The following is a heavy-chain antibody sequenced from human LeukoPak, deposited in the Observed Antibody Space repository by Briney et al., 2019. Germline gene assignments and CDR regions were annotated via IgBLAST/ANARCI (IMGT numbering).Heavy chain of an antibody. CDR1: GFTFSSYA. J-gene: IGHJ5*02. D-gene: IGHD3-10*01. CDR3: ARIPYGSGSSGWFDP. Sequence: GGSLRLSCAASGFTFSSYAMHWVRQAPGKGLEWVAVISYDGSNKYYADSVKGRFTISRDNSKNPLYLQMNSLRAEDTAVYYCARIPYGSGSSGWFDPWGQGTLVTVSS. V-gene: IGHV3-30*04. CDR2: ISYDGSNK.